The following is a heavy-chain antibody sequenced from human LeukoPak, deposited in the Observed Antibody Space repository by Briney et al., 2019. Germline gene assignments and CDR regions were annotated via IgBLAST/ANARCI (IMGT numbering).Heavy chain of an antibody. D-gene: IGHD2-21*01. CDR2: MNSDGSST. V-gene: IGHV3-74*01. CDR1: GFTFKNHW. Sequence: GGSLKLSCAASGFTFKNHWMHWLRQAPGKGPVWVSRMNSDGSSTAYADSVKGRFTISRDNAKNTLYLHMNSLRTDDTAVYYCGGDTVDGALGIDYWGQGTLVTVSS. CDR3: GGDTVDGALGIDY. J-gene: IGHJ4*02.